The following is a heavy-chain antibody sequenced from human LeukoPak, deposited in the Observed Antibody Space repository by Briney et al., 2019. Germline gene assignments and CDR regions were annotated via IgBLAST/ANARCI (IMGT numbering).Heavy chain of an antibody. J-gene: IGHJ4*02. V-gene: IGHV3-23*01. CDR2: ISGSGGST. CDR1: GFTFSNYD. Sequence: PGGSLRLSCAASGFTFSNYDMSWVRKAPGKGLEWVSTISGSGGSTYYADSVKGRFTISRDNSTNTLYLQMNSLRAEDTAVYYCAKVVKYYYDSSGCFDYWGQGTLVTVSS. CDR3: AKVVKYYYDSSGCFDY. D-gene: IGHD3-22*01.